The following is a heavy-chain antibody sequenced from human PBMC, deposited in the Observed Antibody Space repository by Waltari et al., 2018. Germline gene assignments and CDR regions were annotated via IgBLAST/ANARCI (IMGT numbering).Heavy chain of an antibody. Sequence: QVQLQESGPGLVKPSETLSLICAVSGDSISRGYYWGWFRQPPGKGREWIGSIYPIGTTYHNPSLKIRVTISVDTSKNQFSLRLRSVTAADTAVYFCARTVQSDYYFYGMEVWGQGTTVTV. CDR1: GDSISRGYY. J-gene: IGHJ6*02. CDR2: IYPIGTT. CDR3: ARTVQSDYYFYGMEV. V-gene: IGHV4-38-2*01. D-gene: IGHD4-4*01.